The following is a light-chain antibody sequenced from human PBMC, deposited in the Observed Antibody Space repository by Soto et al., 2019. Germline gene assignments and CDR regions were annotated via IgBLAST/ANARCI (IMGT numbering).Light chain of an antibody. Sequence: EIVMSQSPATLSVSPGERATLSCRASQSVRNNLAWYQQKPGQAPRLLIYGASTRPSGIPARFTGGGSATDFTLTIICLQSEDFAVYYCLQYDSYMYAFGQGTMVEI. V-gene: IGKV3-15*01. J-gene: IGKJ2*01. CDR1: QSVRNN. CDR2: GAS. CDR3: LQYDSYMYA.